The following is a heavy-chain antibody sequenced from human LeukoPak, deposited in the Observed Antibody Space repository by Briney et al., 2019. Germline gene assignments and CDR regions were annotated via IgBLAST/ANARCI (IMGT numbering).Heavy chain of an antibody. Sequence: PGGSLRLSCAASGFTVSSNYMSWVRQAPGKGLEWGSVIYSGGSTYYADSVKGRFTISRDNSKNTLYLQMNSLRAEDTAVYYCARGSYYYDSSGTVNYFDYWGQGTLVTVSS. D-gene: IGHD3-22*01. J-gene: IGHJ4*02. CDR2: IYSGGST. CDR1: GFTVSSNY. CDR3: ARGSYYYDSSGTVNYFDY. V-gene: IGHV3-66*02.